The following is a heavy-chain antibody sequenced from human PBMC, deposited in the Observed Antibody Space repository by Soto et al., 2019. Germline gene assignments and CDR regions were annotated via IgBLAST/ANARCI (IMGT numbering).Heavy chain of an antibody. V-gene: IGHV4-34*01. CDR1: GGSFSAYS. J-gene: IGHJ4*02. CDR2: VNHGGSP. Sequence: QVQLQQWGAGLLKPSETMSLTGTVNGGSFSAYSWTWIRQPPGKGLERVGEVNHGGSPHYNPSLRSRGPLAVDTSKKAFCLNMSFVTAAEAAVYYCARNWWSGYLNGGSLGGEGTLVTVSS. CDR3: ARNWWSGYLNGGSL. D-gene: IGHD3-3*01.